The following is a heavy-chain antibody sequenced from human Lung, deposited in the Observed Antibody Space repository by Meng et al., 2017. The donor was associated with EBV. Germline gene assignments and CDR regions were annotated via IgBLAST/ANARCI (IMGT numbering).Heavy chain of an antibody. D-gene: IGHD4-23*01. V-gene: IGHV3-23*03. J-gene: IGHJ4*02. CDR1: GVALRTYH. CDR2: MKTDDYS. CDR3: AKDVTGVAGGDS. Sequence: HLLGSGGGLVQPGGSLRLCCVGSGVALRTYHMSWVSQAPGKGLEWVSVMKTDDYSFFTDSVKGRFTHSRDHSKNTLYLPLNNLRVEDTAIYYCAKDVTGVAGGDSWGQGTLVTVSS.